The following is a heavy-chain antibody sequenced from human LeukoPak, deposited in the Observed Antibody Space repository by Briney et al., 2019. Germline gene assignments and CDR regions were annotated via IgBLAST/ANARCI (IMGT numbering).Heavy chain of an antibody. Sequence: SETLSLTCAVSGGSISSGSYSWSWIRQPPGKGLEWIGEINHSGSTNYNPSLKSRVTISVDTSKNQFSLKLSSVTAADTAVYYCARGWEVVNFFDIWGQGTMVTVSS. V-gene: IGHV4-4*02. CDR1: GGSISSGSYS. CDR2: INHSGST. CDR3: ARGWEVVNFFDI. D-gene: IGHD3-22*01. J-gene: IGHJ3*02.